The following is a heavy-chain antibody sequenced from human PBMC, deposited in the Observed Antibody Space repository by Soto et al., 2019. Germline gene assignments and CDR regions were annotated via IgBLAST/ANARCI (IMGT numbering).Heavy chain of an antibody. CDR3: AKGRDYGGNYRDY. J-gene: IGHJ4*02. D-gene: IGHD4-17*01. CDR2: ISGSGGTTYT. Sequence: EVQLLESGGGLVQPGGSLRLSCAASGFTFSSYAMSWVRQAPGKGLEWVSAISGSGGTTYTYYADSVKGRFTISRDNFQNTLYLHMNSLRAEDTAVYYCAKGRDYGGNYRDYWGQGTLVTVSS. CDR1: GFTFSSYA. V-gene: IGHV3-23*01.